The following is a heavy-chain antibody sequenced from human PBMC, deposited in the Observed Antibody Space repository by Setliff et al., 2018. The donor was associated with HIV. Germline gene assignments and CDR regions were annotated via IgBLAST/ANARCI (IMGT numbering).Heavy chain of an antibody. V-gene: IGHV4-59*08. D-gene: IGHD4-17*01. CDR3: ARGGFTGVTTHFQH. J-gene: IGHJ1*01. Sequence: PSETLSLTCTVSGGSIGGYYWSWIRQPPGTGLEWLGCIYSGGSTNYNPSLESRVTISADMSKNQFSLKLSSVTAADTAVYYCARGGFTGVTTHFQHWGRGTLVTVSS. CDR2: IYSGGST. CDR1: GGSIGGYY.